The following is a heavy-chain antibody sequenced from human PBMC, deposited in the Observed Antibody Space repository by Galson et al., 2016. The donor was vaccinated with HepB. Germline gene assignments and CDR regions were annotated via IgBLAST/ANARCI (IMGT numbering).Heavy chain of an antibody. D-gene: IGHD3-22*01. J-gene: IGHJ4*02. Sequence: PALVKPTQTLTLTCTFSGFSLSTSGMCVSWIRQPPGKALEWLARIDWDDDKYYSTSLKTRLTISKDASKNQVVLTMTNVDPVDTATYYCARIRGHAPDFYDSRGYYFDYWCQGTLVTVSS. V-gene: IGHV2-70*11. CDR2: IDWDDDK. CDR1: GFSLSTSGMC. CDR3: ARIRGHAPDFYDSRGYYFDY.